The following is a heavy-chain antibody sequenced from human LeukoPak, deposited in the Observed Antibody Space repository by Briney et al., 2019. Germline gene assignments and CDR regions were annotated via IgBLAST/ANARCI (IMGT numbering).Heavy chain of an antibody. CDR3: ARGQYFSTTYYFDY. CDR1: GFTFSTNA. J-gene: IGHJ4*02. D-gene: IGHD2/OR15-2a*01. CDR2: ISGSGGST. Sequence: PGGSLRLSCLTSGFTFSTNAMSWVRQAPGKGLEWISGISGSGGSTYYADSVKGRFTISRDNAKNSLFLQMNSLRAEDTAVYFCARGQYFSTTYYFDYWGQGTLVTVSS. V-gene: IGHV3-23*01.